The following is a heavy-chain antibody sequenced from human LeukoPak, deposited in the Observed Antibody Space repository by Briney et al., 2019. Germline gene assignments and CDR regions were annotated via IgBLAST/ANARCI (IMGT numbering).Heavy chain of an antibody. CDR3: AKAVGSGWRYYFDY. D-gene: IGHD6-19*01. J-gene: IGHJ4*02. CDR1: GFTFSSNA. Sequence: GGSLRLSCAASGFTFSSNAMIWVRQAPGKGLEWVSVISGSGGNTYYADSVKGRLTISRDNSKNTLYLQMNSLRAEDTAVYCCAKAVGSGWRYYFDYWGQGTLVTVSS. V-gene: IGHV3-23*01. CDR2: ISGSGGNT.